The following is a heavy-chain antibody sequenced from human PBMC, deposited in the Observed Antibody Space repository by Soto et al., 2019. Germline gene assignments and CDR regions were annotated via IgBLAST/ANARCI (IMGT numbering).Heavy chain of an antibody. J-gene: IGHJ3*01. CDR3: ARDQSGAADF. CDR2: VSGTGTT. V-gene: IGHV4-4*07. D-gene: IGHD7-27*01. Sequence: QVQLQESGPGLVETSETLSLTCNVSGDSITSNSWNWIRQSDEGGLQWIGRVSGTGTTSYLPSLKGRLTVSMDTSKNQFSLTLKFVTAAYKAFYFCARDQSGAADFWGRGTAVTVS. CDR1: GDSITSNS.